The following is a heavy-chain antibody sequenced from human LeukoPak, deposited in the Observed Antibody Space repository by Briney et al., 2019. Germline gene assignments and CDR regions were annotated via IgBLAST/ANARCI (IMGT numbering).Heavy chain of an antibody. CDR3: PKDLVRWPKGYYYYMDV. J-gene: IGHJ6*03. Sequence: PGGSLRLSCAASGFTFSSYAMSWVRQAPGKGLEWVSAISGSGGSTYYADSVKGRVTTSRDNSKNTLYLQMNSLRAEDTAVYYWPKDLVRWPKGYYYYMDVWGKGTTVTVSS. V-gene: IGHV3-23*01. D-gene: IGHD2-15*01. CDR2: ISGSGGST. CDR1: GFTFSSYA.